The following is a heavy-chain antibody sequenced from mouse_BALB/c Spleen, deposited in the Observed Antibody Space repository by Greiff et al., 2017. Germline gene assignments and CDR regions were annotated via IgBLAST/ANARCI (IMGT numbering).Heavy chain of an antibody. J-gene: IGHJ2*01. Sequence: EVNVVESGGGLVKPGGSLKLSCAASGFTFSSYAMSWVRQSPEKRLEWVAEISSGGSYTYYPDTVTGRFTISRDNAKNTLYLEMSSLRSEDTAMYYCAYGSRGGMDYWGQGTTLTVSS. CDR1: GFTFSSYA. CDR2: ISSGGSYT. CDR3: AYGSRGGMDY. D-gene: IGHD1-1*01. V-gene: IGHV5-9-4*01.